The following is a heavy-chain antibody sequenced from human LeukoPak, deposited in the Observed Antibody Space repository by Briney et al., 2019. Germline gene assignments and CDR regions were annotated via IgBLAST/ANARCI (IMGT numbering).Heavy chain of an antibody. Sequence: SETLSLTCAVYGGSFRGYYWRRIRQPPGKGLERIGEINHSGSTNYNPSLKSRVTISVDTSKNQFSLKLSSVTAADTAVYYCARGLGSGSYLWGQGTLVTVSS. J-gene: IGHJ4*02. V-gene: IGHV4-34*01. D-gene: IGHD1-26*01. CDR1: GGSFRGYY. CDR3: ARGLGSGSYL. CDR2: INHSGST.